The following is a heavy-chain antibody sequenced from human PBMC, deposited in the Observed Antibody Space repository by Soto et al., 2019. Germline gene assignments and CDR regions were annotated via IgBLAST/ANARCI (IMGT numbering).Heavy chain of an antibody. D-gene: IGHD2-15*01. CDR2: IWYDGSNK. CDR1: GFTFSSYG. Sequence: GGSLRLSCAASGFTFSSYGMHWVRQAPGKGLEWVAVIWYDGSNKYYADSVKGRFTISRDNSKNTLYLQMNSLRAEDTAVYYCARAPLKDCSGGSCYSPYYGMDVWGQGTTVTVSS. J-gene: IGHJ6*02. CDR3: ARAPLKDCSGGSCYSPYYGMDV. V-gene: IGHV3-33*01.